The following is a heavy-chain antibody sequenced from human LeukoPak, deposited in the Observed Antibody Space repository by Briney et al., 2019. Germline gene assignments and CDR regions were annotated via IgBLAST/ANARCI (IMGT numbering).Heavy chain of an antibody. J-gene: IGHJ4*02. CDR2: ISGSGGST. V-gene: IGHV3-23*01. D-gene: IGHD2-2*01. Sequence: GGSLRLSCAASGFTFSSYAMSWVRQAPGKGLEWVSAISGSGGSTYYADSVKGRFTISRDNAKNSLFLQMNSLRAEDTAVYYCARLPAYCSSTSCYYDYWGQGTLVTVSS. CDR1: GFTFSSYA. CDR3: ARLPAYCSSTSCYYDY.